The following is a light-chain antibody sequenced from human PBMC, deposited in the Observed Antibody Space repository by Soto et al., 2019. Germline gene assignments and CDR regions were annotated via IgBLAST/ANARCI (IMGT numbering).Light chain of an antibody. J-gene: IGLJ2*01. CDR2: EVS. CDR3: SSYTSSNTL. CDR1: SSDVGDYKY. V-gene: IGLV2-14*01. Sequence: QSALTQPASVSGSPGQSITISCTGTSSDVGDYKYVSWYQQHPGKAPKLMIYEVSNRPLGVSNRFSGSKSGNTASLTISGLQAEDEADYYCSSYTSSNTLFGGGTKVTVL.